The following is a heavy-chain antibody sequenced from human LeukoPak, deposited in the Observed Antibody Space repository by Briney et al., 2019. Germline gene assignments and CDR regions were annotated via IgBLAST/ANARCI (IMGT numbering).Heavy chain of an antibody. CDR1: GYIFTSYA. Sequence: ASVKVSCKASGYIFTSYAMNWVRQAPGQGLEWMGGIIPIFGTANYAQKFQGRVTITADKSTGTAYMELSSLRSEDTAVYYCASNRIAAASYYTDYWGQGTLVTVSS. CDR2: IIPIFGTA. CDR3: ASNRIAAASYYTDY. D-gene: IGHD6-13*01. V-gene: IGHV1-69*06. J-gene: IGHJ4*02.